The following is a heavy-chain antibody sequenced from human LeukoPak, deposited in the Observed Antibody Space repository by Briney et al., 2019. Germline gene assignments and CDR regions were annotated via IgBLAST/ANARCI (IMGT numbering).Heavy chain of an antibody. CDR3: ARSDFWSGLRTKNGMDV. J-gene: IGHJ6*02. CDR1: GFTFSSYS. V-gene: IGHV3-48*01. D-gene: IGHD3-3*01. CDR2: ISSSSSTI. Sequence: GGSLRLSCAASGFTFSSYSMTWVRQAPGKGLEWVSYISSSSSTIYYADPVKGRFTISRDNAKNSLYLQMNSLRAEDTAVYYCARSDFWSGLRTKNGMDVWGQGTTVTVSS.